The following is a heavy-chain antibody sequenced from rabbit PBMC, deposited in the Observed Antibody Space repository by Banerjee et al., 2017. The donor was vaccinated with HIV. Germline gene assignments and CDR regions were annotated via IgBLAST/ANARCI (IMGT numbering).Heavy chain of an antibody. J-gene: IGHJ6*01. CDR3: ARGGVGTTYPYGGMDL. CDR1: GFSFSSSYW. Sequence: QSLEESGGDLVKPGASLTLTCTASGFSFSSSYWICWVRQAPGKGLEWIACIWTGSGTIYYASWAKGRFTISKTSSTTVTLQMTSLTAADTATYFCARGGVGTTYPYGGMDLWGPGTLVTVS. D-gene: IGHD8-1*01. V-gene: IGHV1S40*01. CDR2: IWTGSGTI.